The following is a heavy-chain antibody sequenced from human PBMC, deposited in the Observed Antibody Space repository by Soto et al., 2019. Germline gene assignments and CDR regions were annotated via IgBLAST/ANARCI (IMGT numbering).Heavy chain of an antibody. CDR2: ISDSRVTT. CDR1: GFTVSDYS. V-gene: IGHV3-23*01. CDR3: ENDFSYHGSGPNIWFGA. J-gene: IGHJ5*01. Sequence: PXRSLRLSSLASGFTVSDYSMSWVRQAPGKGLHSVSSISDSRVTTYYSDSLKGRFAMSRGNWKNRLYIQIKSLRAEDTAIYYSENDFSYHGSGPNIWFGACGHRT. D-gene: IGHD3-10*01.